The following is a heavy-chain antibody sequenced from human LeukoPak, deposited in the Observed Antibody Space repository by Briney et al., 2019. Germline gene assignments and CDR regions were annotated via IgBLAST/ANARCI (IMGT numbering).Heavy chain of an antibody. Sequence: GGSLRLSCAASGFTFSSYAMYWVRQAPGKGLEWVSGIFGSGGSTHYADSVKGRFTISRDNSKNTVYLQMNSLRAEDTAVFYCAKRSGYTTGWFFDFWGQGTLVTVSS. D-gene: IGHD6-19*01. J-gene: IGHJ4*02. CDR1: GFTFSSYA. CDR2: IFGSGGST. CDR3: AKRSGYTTGWFFDF. V-gene: IGHV3-23*01.